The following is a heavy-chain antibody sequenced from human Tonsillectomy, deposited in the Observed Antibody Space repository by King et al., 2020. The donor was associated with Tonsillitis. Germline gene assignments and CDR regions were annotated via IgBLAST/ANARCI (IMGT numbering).Heavy chain of an antibody. CDR3: VSGWNPGTFDY. CDR2: MYYSGST. V-gene: IGHV4-61*08. CDR1: GDSVSSGAYY. D-gene: IGHD1-1*01. Sequence: VQLQESGPGLVKPSKTLSLTCTVSGDSVSSGAYYWNWIRQTPGKGLEWIGYMYYSGSTNYNPSLESRVTISIDTSKNQFSLKLSSVTAADTAVYYCVSGWNPGTFDYWGQGTLVTVSS. J-gene: IGHJ4*02.